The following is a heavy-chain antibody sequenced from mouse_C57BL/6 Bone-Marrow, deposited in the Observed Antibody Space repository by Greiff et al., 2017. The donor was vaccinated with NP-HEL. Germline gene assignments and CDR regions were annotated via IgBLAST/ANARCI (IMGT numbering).Heavy chain of an antibody. V-gene: IGHV5-9-1*02. Sequence: EVKLVESGEGLVKPGGSLKLSCAASGFTFSSYAMSWVRQTPEKRLEWVAYISSGGDYIYYADTVKGRFTISRDNARNTLYLQMSSLKSEDTAMYYCTRVISTTYAMDYWGQGTSVTVSS. D-gene: IGHD6-1*01. CDR1: GFTFSSYA. J-gene: IGHJ4*01. CDR3: TRVISTTYAMDY. CDR2: ISSGGDYI.